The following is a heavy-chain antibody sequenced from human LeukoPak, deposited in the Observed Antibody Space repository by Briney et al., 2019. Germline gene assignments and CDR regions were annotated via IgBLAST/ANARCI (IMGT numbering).Heavy chain of an antibody. V-gene: IGHV4-59*01. CDR2: IYYSGST. Sequence: PSETLSLTCTVSGGSISSYYWSWIRQPPGKGLEWIGYIYYSGSTNYNPSLKSRVTISVDTSKNQFSLKLSSVTAADTAVYYCAGYDFWSGTIDYWGQGTLVTVSS. CDR3: AGYDFWSGTIDY. J-gene: IGHJ4*02. CDR1: GGSISSYY. D-gene: IGHD3-3*01.